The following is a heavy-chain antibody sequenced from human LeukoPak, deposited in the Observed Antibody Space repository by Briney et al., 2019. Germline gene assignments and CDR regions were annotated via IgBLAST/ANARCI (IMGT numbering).Heavy chain of an antibody. CDR3: ARMIAAAGPPPYYYYYYMDV. CDR2: ISGSGGST. D-gene: IGHD6-13*01. V-gene: IGHV3-23*01. CDR1: GFTFSSYA. Sequence: PGGSLRLSCAASGFTFSSYAMSWVRQAPGKGLEWVSAISGSGGSTYYADSVKGRFTISRDNSKNTLYLQMNSLRAEDTAVYYCARMIAAAGPPPYYYYYYMDVWGKGTTVTVSS. J-gene: IGHJ6*03.